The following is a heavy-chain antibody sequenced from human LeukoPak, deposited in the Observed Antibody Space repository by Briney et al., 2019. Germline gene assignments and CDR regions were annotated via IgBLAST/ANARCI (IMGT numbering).Heavy chain of an antibody. CDR3: AGFTHSPQFDP. V-gene: IGHV3-23*01. CDR2: ISGSGGST. CDR1: VFIFNYYA. J-gene: IGHJ5*02. D-gene: IGHD2-21*01. Sequence: PGGSLRLSCATSVFIFNYYAISWVPPAPGKGLEWVSVISGSGGSTYYADSVKGRFTISRDNSKNTLYLQMNSLRAEDTAVYYCAGFTHSPQFDPWGQGTLVTVSS.